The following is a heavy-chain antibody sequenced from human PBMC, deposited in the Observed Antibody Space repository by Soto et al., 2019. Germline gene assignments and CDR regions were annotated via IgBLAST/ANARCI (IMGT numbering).Heavy chain of an antibody. Sequence: QVQLVESGGGVVQPGRSLRLSCAASGFTFSNYDMHWVRQAPGKGLEWVAIIYYDGRNKYLADSVKGRFTISRDNSKSTVYLQMNSLRADDAAVYYCARGRAATPVRWLDPWGRGTLVTVSS. CDR3: ARGRAATPVRWLDP. D-gene: IGHD2-15*01. J-gene: IGHJ5*02. CDR1: GFTFSNYD. V-gene: IGHV3-33*01. CDR2: IYYDGRNK.